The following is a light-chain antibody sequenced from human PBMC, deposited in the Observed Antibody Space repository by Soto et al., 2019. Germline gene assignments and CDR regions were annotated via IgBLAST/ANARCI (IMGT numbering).Light chain of an antibody. CDR1: SSDVGGYNY. CDR2: EVS. Sequence: QSALTQPVSVSGSPGQSITISCTATSSDVGGYNYVSWYQQHLGKAPKLMIYEVSNRPSGVSNRFSGSKSGNTASLTISGLQAEDEADYYCSSYTSSSTLVFGTGTKLTVL. V-gene: IGLV2-14*01. J-gene: IGLJ1*01. CDR3: SSYTSSSTLV.